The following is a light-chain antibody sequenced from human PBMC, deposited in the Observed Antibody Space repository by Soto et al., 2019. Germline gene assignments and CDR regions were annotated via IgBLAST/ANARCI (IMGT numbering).Light chain of an antibody. J-gene: IGKJ1*01. V-gene: IGKV3-11*01. CDR2: DAS. Sequence: EIVLTQSPGTLSLSPGERATLSCRASQSVSRYLAWYQQKPGQAPRLLIYDASTRATGISARFSGSGSGTDFTLTISSLEPEDLAVYYCQQRSNWPVTFGQGTKVEVK. CDR1: QSVSRY. CDR3: QQRSNWPVT.